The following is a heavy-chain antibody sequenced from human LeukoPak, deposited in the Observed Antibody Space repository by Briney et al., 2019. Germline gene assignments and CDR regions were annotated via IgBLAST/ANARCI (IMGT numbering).Heavy chain of an antibody. CDR2: IYYSGST. V-gene: IGHV4-59*01. CDR3: ARFGVVTWELDY. J-gene: IGHJ4*02. Sequence: SETLSLTCTVSGGSISSYYWSWIRQPPGKGPEWIGYIYYSGSTNYNPSLKSRVTISVDTSKNQFSLKLSSVTAADTAVYYCARFGVVTWELDYWGQGTLVTVSS. CDR1: GGSISSYY. D-gene: IGHD1-26*01.